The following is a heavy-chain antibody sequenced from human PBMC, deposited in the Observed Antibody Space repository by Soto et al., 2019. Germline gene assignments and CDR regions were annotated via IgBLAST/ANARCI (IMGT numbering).Heavy chain of an antibody. CDR1: GGSIRSHN. CDR3: ARHLFGSWKGYPYYLYMDV. J-gene: IGHJ6*03. V-gene: IGHV4-59*08. Sequence: QVQLQESGPGLVKPSETLSLTCSVPGGSIRSHNWRWIRPPPGKGLEWIGCMYYSALTEYNPSLKSRVPISADTSNNQVSLKVSSVTAADTAVYSCARHLFGSWKGYPYYLYMDVWGKGTAVTVSS. D-gene: IGHD3-3*01. CDR2: MYYSALT.